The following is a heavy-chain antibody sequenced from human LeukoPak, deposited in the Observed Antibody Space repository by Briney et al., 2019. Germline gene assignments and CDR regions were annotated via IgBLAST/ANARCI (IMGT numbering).Heavy chain of an antibody. CDR3: ARGELIRSGSYRRWFDP. CDR1: GGTFSSYA. V-gene: IGHV1-69*05. J-gene: IGHJ5*02. Sequence: SVKVSCKASGGTFSSYAISWVRQAPGQGLEWMGRIIPIFGTPNYAQKFQGRVTITTDESTSTAYMELSSLRSDDTAVYYCARGELIRSGSYRRWFDPWGQGTLVTVSS. CDR2: IIPIFGTP. D-gene: IGHD1-26*01.